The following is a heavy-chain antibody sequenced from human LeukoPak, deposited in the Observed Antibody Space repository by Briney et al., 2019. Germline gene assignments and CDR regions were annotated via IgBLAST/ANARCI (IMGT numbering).Heavy chain of an antibody. CDR1: GGSMSNIYY. D-gene: IGHD3-16*01. Sequence: SETLSLTCNVSGGSMSNIYYWGWIRQPPGKGREWIGNIFYSGIPYYNPSLKSRVTISVDKSKNQFSLKLSSVPAADTAVYYCAREGGYDYVWGSYPSLTGWGQGTLVTVSS. J-gene: IGHJ4*02. V-gene: IGHV4-39*07. CDR2: IFYSGIP. CDR3: AREGGYDYVWGSYPSLTG.